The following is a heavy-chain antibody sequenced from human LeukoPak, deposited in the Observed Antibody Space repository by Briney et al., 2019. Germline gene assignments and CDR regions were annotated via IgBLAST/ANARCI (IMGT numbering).Heavy chain of an antibody. CDR3: ARVKLLAPVFDY. V-gene: IGHV1-69*05. CDR1: GGTFSSYA. J-gene: IGHJ4*02. D-gene: IGHD6-6*01. Sequence: ASVRVPCKASGGTFSSYAISWVRQAPGQGLEWMGGIIPIFGTANYAQKFQGRVTITTDESTSTAYMELSSLRAEDTAVYYCARVKLLAPVFDYWGQGTLVTVSS. CDR2: IIPIFGTA.